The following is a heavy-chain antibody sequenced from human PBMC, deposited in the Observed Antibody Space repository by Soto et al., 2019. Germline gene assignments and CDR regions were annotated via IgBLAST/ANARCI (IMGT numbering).Heavy chain of an antibody. CDR1: GVTFKDYG. V-gene: IGHV3-30*03. J-gene: IGHJ2*01. Sequence: PGGSLRLSCGALGVTFKDYGMHWVRQAPGKGLEWVAVISYDGKQTYYADSVKGRFTISKDKSKRTLFLQMNSLRVDDTAVYYCARDGWGSNWYFDLWGRGTLVTVSS. CDR2: ISYDGKQT. CDR3: ARDGWGSNWYFDL. D-gene: IGHD3-16*01.